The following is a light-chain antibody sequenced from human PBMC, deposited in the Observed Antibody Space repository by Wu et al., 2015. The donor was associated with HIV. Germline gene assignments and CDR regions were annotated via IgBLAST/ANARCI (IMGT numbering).Light chain of an antibody. CDR3: LQLNSYPPYT. CDR2: AAS. J-gene: IGKJ2*01. Sequence: DIQLTQPPSFLSASVGDRITITCRASQGISSSLAWYQQEPGKAPKLLIYAASTLQSGVPSRFSGSGSGTEFTLTISSLQPEDFATYYCLQLNSYPPYTFGQGTKLEIK. CDR1: QGISSS. V-gene: IGKV1-9*01.